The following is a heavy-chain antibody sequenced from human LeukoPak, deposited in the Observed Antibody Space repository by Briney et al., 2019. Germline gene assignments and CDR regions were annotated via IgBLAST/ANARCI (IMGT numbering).Heavy chain of an antibody. CDR3: ARGRGMLDY. V-gene: IGHV3-23*01. CDR2: ITGTGGST. Sequence: HLGGSLRLSCAASGFTFSSYTVSWVRQAPGKGLEWVSGITGTGGSTYYADSVKGRFTISRDNSKNTLYLQMNRLRAEDTAVYYCARGRGMLDYWGQGTLVTVSS. D-gene: IGHD3-10*01. CDR1: GFTFSSYT. J-gene: IGHJ4*02.